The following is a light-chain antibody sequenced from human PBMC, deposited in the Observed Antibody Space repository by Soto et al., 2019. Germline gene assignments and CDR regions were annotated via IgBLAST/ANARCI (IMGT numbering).Light chain of an antibody. Sequence: IQMTQSPSSLSASVGDRVTITCRASQNIENYLNWYQQKPGEAPKLLIYAVSSFQAGVPSRFSGSGSATDFTLTIASLQPADFASYYYQQSHSTPITFGQGPRLEI. CDR2: AVS. CDR1: QNIENY. V-gene: IGKV1-39*01. J-gene: IGKJ5*01. CDR3: QQSHSTPIT.